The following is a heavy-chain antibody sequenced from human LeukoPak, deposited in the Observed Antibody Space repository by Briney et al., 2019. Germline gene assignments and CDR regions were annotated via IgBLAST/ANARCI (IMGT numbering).Heavy chain of an antibody. CDR3: ASYLTSRDGYNYGGGTEDP. V-gene: IGHV3-11*01. D-gene: IGHD5-24*01. J-gene: IGHJ5*02. CDR2: ISGRTTTI. Sequence: GGSLRLSCAVSGFTFSDYYMSWIRQSPGKGLEFISYISGRTTTIYYVDSVKGRFTISRDNAKNSLYLQMNSLRADDTAVYYCASYLTSRDGYNYGGGTEDPWGQGTLVTVSS. CDR1: GFTFSDYY.